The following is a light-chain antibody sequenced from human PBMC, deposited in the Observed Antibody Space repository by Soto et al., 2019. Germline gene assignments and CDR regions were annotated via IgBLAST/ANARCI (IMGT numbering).Light chain of an antibody. J-gene: IGLJ1*01. V-gene: IGLV2-14*01. CDR1: SSDVGGYNY. CDR3: SSYTSSSTLLYV. Sequence: QSALTQPASVSGSPGQSITISCTGTSSDVGGYNYVSWYQQHPGNAPKLMIYDVSNRPSGVSNRFSGSKSGNTASLTISGLQAEDEAEYYCSSYTSSSTLLYVFGTGTKLTVL. CDR2: DVS.